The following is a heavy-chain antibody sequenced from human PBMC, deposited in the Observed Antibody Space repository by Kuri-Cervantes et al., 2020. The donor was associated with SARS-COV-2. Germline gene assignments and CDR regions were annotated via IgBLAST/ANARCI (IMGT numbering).Heavy chain of an antibody. J-gene: IGHJ2*01. D-gene: IGHD2-21*02. Sequence: ESLKISCAASGFTFSSYSMNWVRQAPGKGLEWVSAISGSGGSTYYADSVKGRFTISRDNSKNTLYLQMNSLRAEDTAVYYCARIHVTSDWYFDLWGRGTLVTVSS. CDR2: ISGSGGST. CDR3: ARIHVTSDWYFDL. V-gene: IGHV3-23*01. CDR1: GFTFSSYS.